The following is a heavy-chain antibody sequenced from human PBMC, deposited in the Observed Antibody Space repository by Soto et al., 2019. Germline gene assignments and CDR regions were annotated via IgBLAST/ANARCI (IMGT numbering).Heavy chain of an antibody. CDR3: SKGRLSFDF. Sequence: GGSLSLSCATSGFMFRNYAMNWVRQAPGKGLEWVSFVSANADGTFYADSVKGRFSISRDNSKNILYLQMNNLRVEDTAIYYCSKGRLSFDFWGPGTLVTVS. CDR1: GFMFRNYA. CDR2: VSANADGT. V-gene: IGHV3-23*01. J-gene: IGHJ4*02.